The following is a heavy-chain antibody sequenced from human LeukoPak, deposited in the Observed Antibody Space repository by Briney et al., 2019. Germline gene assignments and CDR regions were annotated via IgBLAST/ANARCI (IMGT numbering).Heavy chain of an antibody. D-gene: IGHD6-6*01. V-gene: IGHV3-48*03. CDR1: GFTFSSYE. CDR3: ARDYSSSSLDY. Sequence: PGGSLRLSCAASGFTFSSYEMNWVRQAPGKGLEWVSYISDSVSTIYYADSVKGRFTISRDNSKNTLYLQMNSLRAEDTALYYCARDYSSSSLDYWGQGTLVTVSS. J-gene: IGHJ4*02. CDR2: ISDSVSTI.